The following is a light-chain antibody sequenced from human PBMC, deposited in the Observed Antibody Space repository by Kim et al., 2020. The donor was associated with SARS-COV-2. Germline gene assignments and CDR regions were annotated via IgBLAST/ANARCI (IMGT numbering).Light chain of an antibody. CDR1: SLRGSY. Sequence: SSELTQDPAVSVALGQIVNIMCQGDSLRGSYASWYQQRQGPAPLLVFYNKDDRPSGIPDRFSASNSGNTASLTITGAQAEDEADYYCNSRDSSGNVVFGGGTLLTVL. J-gene: IGLJ2*01. CDR2: NKD. V-gene: IGLV3-19*01. CDR3: NSRDSSGNVV.